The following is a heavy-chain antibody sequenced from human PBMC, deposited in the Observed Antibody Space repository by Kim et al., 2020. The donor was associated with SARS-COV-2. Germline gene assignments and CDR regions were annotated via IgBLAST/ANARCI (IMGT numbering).Heavy chain of an antibody. D-gene: IGHD2-8*01. Sequence: YAQKFQGRVTMTEDTSTDTAYMELSSLRSEDTAVYYCATSPFNGRFHFDYWGQGTLVTVSS. CDR3: ATSPFNGRFHFDY. J-gene: IGHJ4*02. V-gene: IGHV1-24*01.